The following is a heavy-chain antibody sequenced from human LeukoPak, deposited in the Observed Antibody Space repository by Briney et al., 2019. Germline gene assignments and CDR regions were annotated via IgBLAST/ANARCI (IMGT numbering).Heavy chain of an antibody. D-gene: IGHD5-24*01. J-gene: IGHJ4*02. CDR1: GGSISSYY. CDR2: IYYSGST. CDR3: ARIGRDGYNLGY. V-gene: IGHV4-59*01. Sequence: SETLSLTCTVSGGSISSYYSSWIRQPPGKGLEWIGYIYYSGSTNYNPSLKSRVTISVDTSKNQFSLKLSSVTAADTAVYYCARIGRDGYNLGYWGQGTLVTVSS.